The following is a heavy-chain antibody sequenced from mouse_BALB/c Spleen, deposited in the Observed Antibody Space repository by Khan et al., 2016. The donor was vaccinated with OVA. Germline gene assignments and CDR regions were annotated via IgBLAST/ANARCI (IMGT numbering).Heavy chain of an antibody. CDR2: IYPFNDDT. V-gene: IGHV1S136*01. D-gene: IGHD2-3*01. Sequence: EVQLQQSGPELVKPGASVKMSCKASGYTFTSYVMHWVKQKPGLGLEWIGYIYPFNDDTKYNEKFKGKATLTSDKSSSTAYMELSSMTSEDSAVYYWALVSTDYVSVAYWGQVTLVTVSA. CDR1: GYTFTSYV. CDR3: ALVSTDYVSVAY. J-gene: IGHJ3*01.